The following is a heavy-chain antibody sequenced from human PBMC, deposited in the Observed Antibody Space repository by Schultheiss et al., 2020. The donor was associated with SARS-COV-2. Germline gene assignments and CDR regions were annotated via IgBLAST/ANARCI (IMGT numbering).Heavy chain of an antibody. V-gene: IGHV3-53*01. CDR3: ARRVATGWHFDL. J-gene: IGHJ2*01. Sequence: GSLRLSCAASGFTVSSNYMSWVRQAPGKGLEWVSVIYRGGNTYYADSVKGRFTISRDNSKNTLCLQMNSLRAEDTAVYYCARRVATGWHFDLWGRGTLVTVSS. D-gene: IGHD5-12*01. CDR2: IYRGGNT. CDR1: GFTVSSNY.